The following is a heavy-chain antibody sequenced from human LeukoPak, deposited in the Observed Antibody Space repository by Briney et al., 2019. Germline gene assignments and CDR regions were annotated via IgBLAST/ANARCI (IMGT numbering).Heavy chain of an antibody. D-gene: IGHD6-19*01. CDR3: ARVGQWLVENDWFDP. CDR1: EYTFTAYY. J-gene: IGHJ5*02. V-gene: IGHV1-2*02. Sequence: GASVKVSCKASEYTFTAYYVHWVRQAPGQGLEWMGWINPNSGDINFAQNFQGRVTMTRDTSISTVYMELSRLRSDDTAVYYCARVGQWLVENDWFDPWGQGTLVTVSS. CDR2: INPNSGDI.